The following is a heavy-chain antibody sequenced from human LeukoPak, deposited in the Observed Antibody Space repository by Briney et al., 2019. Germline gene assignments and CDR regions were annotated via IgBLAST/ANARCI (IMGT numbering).Heavy chain of an antibody. D-gene: IGHD3-9*01. Sequence: PGGSLRLSCAASGFTFSSYAMSWVRQAPGKGLEWVSAISGSGGSTYYADSVKGRFTISRDNSKNTLYLQMNSLRAEDTAVYYCAKGPLCSSACVDWLFPDYWGQGTLVTVSS. CDR1: GFTFSSYA. V-gene: IGHV3-23*01. J-gene: IGHJ4*02. CDR3: AKGPLCSSACVDWLFPDY. CDR2: ISGSGGST.